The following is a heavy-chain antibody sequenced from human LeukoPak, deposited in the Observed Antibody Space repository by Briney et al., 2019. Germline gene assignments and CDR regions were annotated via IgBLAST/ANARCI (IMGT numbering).Heavy chain of an antibody. Sequence: SETLSLTCTVSGGSISSSSYYWGWIRQPPGKGLEWIGTIYYSGSTYYNPSLKSRVTISVDTSKNQFSLKLSSVTAADTAVYYCARPVPSRLGWFDPWGQGTLVTVSS. J-gene: IGHJ5*02. CDR3: ARPVPSRLGWFDP. V-gene: IGHV4-39*01. CDR1: GGSISSSSYY. D-gene: IGHD1-1*01. CDR2: IYYSGST.